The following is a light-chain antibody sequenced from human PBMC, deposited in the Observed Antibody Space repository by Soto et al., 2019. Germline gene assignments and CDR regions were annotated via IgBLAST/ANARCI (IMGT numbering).Light chain of an antibody. V-gene: IGKV1-5*01. CDR3: QQYNSFPWT. Sequence: DIQMTQSPSTLSASVGDRVTITCRASQSISSWLAWYQQKPGKAPKLLIYDASSVESGVPSRFRGSGSGTEFTLTISSLQPDDFATYYCQQYNSFPWTFGQGTKVEIK. J-gene: IGKJ1*01. CDR1: QSISSW. CDR2: DAS.